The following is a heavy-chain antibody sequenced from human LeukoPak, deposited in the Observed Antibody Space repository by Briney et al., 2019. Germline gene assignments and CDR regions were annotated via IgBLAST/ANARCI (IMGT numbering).Heavy chain of an antibody. V-gene: IGHV1-2*06. D-gene: IGHD3-9*01. J-gene: IGHJ5*02. CDR2: INPNSGGT. CDR1: GYTFTGYY. Sequence: ASVKVSCKASGYTFTGYYMHWVRQAPGQGLEWMGRINPNSGGTNYAQKFQGRVTMNRDTSISTAYMELSRLRSDDTAVYYCAREPFDILTGYYNEGGSFYDPWGQGTLVTVSS. CDR3: AREPFDILTGYYNEGGSFYDP.